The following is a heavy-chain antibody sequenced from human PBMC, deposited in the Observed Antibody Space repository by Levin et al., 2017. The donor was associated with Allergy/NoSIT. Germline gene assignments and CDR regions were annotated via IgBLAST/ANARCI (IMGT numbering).Heavy chain of an antibody. CDR3: ARRGTRDYYYYMDV. CDR1: GYSFTSYW. V-gene: IGHV5-51*01. D-gene: IGHD1-1*01. J-gene: IGHJ6*03. CDR2: IYPGDSDT. Sequence: VASVKVSCQGSGYSFTSYWISWVRQMPGKGLEWMGIIYPGDSDTRYSPSFQGQVTISADKSISTAYLQWSSLKASDTAIYYCARRGTRDYYYYMDVWGKGTTVTVSS.